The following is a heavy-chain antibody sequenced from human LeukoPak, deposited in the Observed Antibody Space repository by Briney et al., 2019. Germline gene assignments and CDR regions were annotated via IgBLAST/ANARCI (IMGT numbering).Heavy chain of an antibody. J-gene: IGHJ4*02. Sequence: GGSLRLSCAASGFTFSSYAMSWVRQAPGKGLEWVSAISGSGGNTYYADSVKGRFTISRDNSKNTLDLQMNSLRAEDTAVYYCAKGVTGVAGRHYFDYWGQGTLVTVSS. V-gene: IGHV3-23*01. D-gene: IGHD6-19*01. CDR1: GFTFSSYA. CDR2: ISGSGGNT. CDR3: AKGVTGVAGRHYFDY.